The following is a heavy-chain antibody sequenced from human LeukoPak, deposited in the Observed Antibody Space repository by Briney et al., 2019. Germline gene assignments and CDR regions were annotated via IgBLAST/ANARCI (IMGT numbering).Heavy chain of an antibody. D-gene: IGHD4-17*01. Sequence: GGSLRLSCAASGFTFSSYEMNWVRQTPGKGLEWVSYISSSGSTIYYADSVKGRFTISRDNAKNSLYLQMNSLRAEDTAVYYCARGPLTAQPTVITMYFDLWGRGTLVTVSS. CDR2: ISSSGSTI. J-gene: IGHJ2*01. CDR3: ARGPLTAQPTVITMYFDL. V-gene: IGHV3-48*03. CDR1: GFTFSSYE.